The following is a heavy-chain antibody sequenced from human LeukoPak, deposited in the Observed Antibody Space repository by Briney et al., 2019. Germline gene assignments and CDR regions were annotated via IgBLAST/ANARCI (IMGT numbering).Heavy chain of an antibody. CDR2: INSDGSST. CDR1: GFTFSSYW. CDR3: ARTSLHYFGSGSYSLDVFDI. J-gene: IGHJ3*02. V-gene: IGHV3-74*01. D-gene: IGHD3-10*01. Sequence: TGGSLRLSCAASGFTFSSYWMHWVRQAPGKGLVWVSRINSDGSSTSYADSVKGRFTISRDNSKNTLYMQMNSLRADDTAVYFCARTSLHYFGSGSYSLDVFDIWGQGTMVTVSS.